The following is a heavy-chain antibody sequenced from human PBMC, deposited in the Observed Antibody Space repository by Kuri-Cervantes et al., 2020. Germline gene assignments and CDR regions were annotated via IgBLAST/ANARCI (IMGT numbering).Heavy chain of an antibody. CDR2: LYYSGST. CDR3: VRQSVGTMMNY. J-gene: IGHJ4*02. Sequence: GSLRLSCTVSGGSITSSSYYWGWIRQPPGKGLEWIGSLYYSGSTYYNPSLKSRATISADTSKNQVSLKLSSVIAADTAVYYCVRQSVGTMMNYWGQGALVTVSS. D-gene: IGHD1-7*01. CDR1: GGSITSSSYY. V-gene: IGHV4-39*01.